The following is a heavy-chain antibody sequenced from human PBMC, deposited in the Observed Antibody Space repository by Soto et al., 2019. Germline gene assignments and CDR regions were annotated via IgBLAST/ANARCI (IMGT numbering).Heavy chain of an antibody. D-gene: IGHD6-19*01. CDR1: GFTFSSYG. V-gene: IGHV3-30*18. Sequence: GSLILSCAASGFTFSSYGMHWVRQAPGKGLEWVAVISYDGSNKYYADSVKGRFTISRDNSKNTLYLQMNSLRAEDTAVYYCAKVSGLQWLVPPYFDYWGQGTLVTVYS. CDR3: AKVSGLQWLVPPYFDY. J-gene: IGHJ4*02. CDR2: ISYDGSNK.